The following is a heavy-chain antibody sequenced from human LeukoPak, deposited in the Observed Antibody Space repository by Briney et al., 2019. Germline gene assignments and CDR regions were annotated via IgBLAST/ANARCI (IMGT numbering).Heavy chain of an antibody. Sequence: PGGSLRLFCAASGFTFSSYAMHWVRQAPGKGLEWVSYIDLSGSVLYYVDSVEGRFTISRDNAKNSLYLQMNSLRAEDTGVYYCAKPAGLGYCSGGSCYFNYWGQGTLVTVSS. CDR1: GFTFSSYA. D-gene: IGHD2-15*01. J-gene: IGHJ4*02. CDR2: IDLSGSVL. V-gene: IGHV3-48*04. CDR3: AKPAGLGYCSGGSCYFNY.